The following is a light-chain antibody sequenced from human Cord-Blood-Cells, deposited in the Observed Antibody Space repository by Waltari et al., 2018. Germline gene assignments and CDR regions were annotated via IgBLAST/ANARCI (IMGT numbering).Light chain of an antibody. CDR3: QQYNNWPYT. Sequence: EIVMTQSPATLSVSPGERATLPCRASQSVSNNLAWYQQKPGQAPRLLIYCASTRATGIPARFSGSGSGTEFTLTISSLQSEDFAVYYCQQYNNWPYTFGQGTKLEIK. CDR1: QSVSNN. J-gene: IGKJ2*01. CDR2: CAS. V-gene: IGKV3-15*01.